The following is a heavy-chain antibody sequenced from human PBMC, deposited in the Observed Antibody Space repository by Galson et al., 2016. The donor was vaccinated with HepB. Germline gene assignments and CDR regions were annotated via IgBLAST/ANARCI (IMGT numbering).Heavy chain of an antibody. V-gene: IGHV3-48*03. Sequence: SLRLSCAASGFTFSSYEMHWVRQAPGKGLEWVSYISSSGGMIFYADSVRGRFTISRDHAENSLSLQMDSLRPEDTDVYFCVRDSGGYRDGPQYYLDYWGQGVLVTVSS. J-gene: IGHJ4*02. D-gene: IGHD5-18*01. CDR1: GFTFSSYE. CDR2: ISSSGGMI. CDR3: VRDSGGYRDGPQYYLDY.